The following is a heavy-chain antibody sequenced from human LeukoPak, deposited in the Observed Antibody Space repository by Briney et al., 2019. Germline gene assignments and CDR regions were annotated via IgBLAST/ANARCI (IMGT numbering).Heavy chain of an antibody. D-gene: IGHD5-24*01. CDR1: GGTLSSYA. CDR2: IIPILGIA. V-gene: IGHV1-69*04. Sequence: GASVKVSCKASGGTLSSYAISWVRQAPGQGLEWMGRIIPILGIANYAQKFQGRVTITADKSTSTAYMELSSLRSEDTAVYYCARGNRDGYNLYWYFDLWGRGTLVTVSS. CDR3: ARGNRDGYNLYWYFDL. J-gene: IGHJ2*01.